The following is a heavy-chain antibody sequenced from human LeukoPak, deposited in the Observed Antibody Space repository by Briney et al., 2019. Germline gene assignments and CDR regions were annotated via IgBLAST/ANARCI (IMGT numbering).Heavy chain of an antibody. CDR3: ARVLRRDGYNRFFDY. J-gene: IGHJ4*02. CDR1: GYTFTAYY. V-gene: IGHV1-2*02. CDR2: IKPNSGVT. D-gene: IGHD5-24*01. Sequence: ASVKVSCKSSGYTFTAYYIHWVRQAPGQGLEWMGWIKPNSGVTNYAQKFQGRVTMTRDTPITKAYMELSRLRSDDTAVYYCARVLRRDGYNRFFDYWGQGTLVTVSS.